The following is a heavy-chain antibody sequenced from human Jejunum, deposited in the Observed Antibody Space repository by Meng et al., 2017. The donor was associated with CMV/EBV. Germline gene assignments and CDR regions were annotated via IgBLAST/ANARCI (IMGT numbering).Heavy chain of an antibody. J-gene: IGHJ4*02. CDR1: GFTFSRFE. Sequence: AYGFTFSRFEMNWVRQAPGKGLEGVSCISGSRNTICCADSVKSRFTLSRDNAKNSLYLQMNSLRVEDTAIYYCARQVLSSTRPYFDSWGQGTLVT. CDR2: ISGSRNTI. D-gene: IGHD5/OR15-5a*01. CDR3: ARQVLSSTRPYFDS. V-gene: IGHV3-48*03.